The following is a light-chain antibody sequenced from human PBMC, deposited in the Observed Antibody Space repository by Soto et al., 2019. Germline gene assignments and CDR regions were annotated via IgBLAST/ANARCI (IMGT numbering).Light chain of an antibody. CDR1: SSNIWAGYD. Sequence: QSVLTQPPSVSGAPGQRVTISCTGSSSNIWAGYDVHWYQQLPGTAPKLLIYGNSNRPSGVPDRFSGSKSGTSASLAITGLQAEDEADYYCQSYDRSLSGSIFGGGTKLTVL. J-gene: IGLJ2*01. V-gene: IGLV1-40*01. CDR3: QSYDRSLSGSI. CDR2: GNS.